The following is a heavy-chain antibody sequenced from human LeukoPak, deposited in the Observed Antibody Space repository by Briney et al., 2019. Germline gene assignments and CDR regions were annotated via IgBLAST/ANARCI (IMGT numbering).Heavy chain of an antibody. CDR3: AKESSLNH. CDR1: GFTFGPYT. Sequence: PGGSLRLSCAASGFTFGPYTMNWVRQAPGKGLEWVSGISGSSGRTYYADSVKGRFTISRDNSKNTLYLQMNSLRAEDTAVYYCAKESSLNHWGQGTLVTVSS. CDR2: ISGSSGRT. D-gene: IGHD2-8*01. V-gene: IGHV3-23*01. J-gene: IGHJ4*02.